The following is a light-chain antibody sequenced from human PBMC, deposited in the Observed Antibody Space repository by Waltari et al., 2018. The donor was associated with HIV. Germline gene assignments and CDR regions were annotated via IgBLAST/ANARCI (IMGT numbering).Light chain of an antibody. CDR1: QNILHKSNVWIY. CDR3: QQYYSTPRT. Sequence: ITMTQSPESLAASPGEAITITCESSQNILHKSNVWIYLDWYQVKPGQPPKLLLHVASSRESGVPDRVSGGGAGTYFTLSISNLQAEDVADYYCQQYYSTPRTFGQGTKVELK. J-gene: IGKJ1*01. V-gene: IGKV4-1*01. CDR2: VAS.